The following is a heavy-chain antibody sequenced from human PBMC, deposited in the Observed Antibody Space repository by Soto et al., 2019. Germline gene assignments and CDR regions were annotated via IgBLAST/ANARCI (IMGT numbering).Heavy chain of an antibody. CDR1: GGSISSGDYY. Sequence: QVQLQESGPGLVKPSQTLSLTCTVSGGSISSGDYYWSWIRQHPGKGLEWIGYIYYSGSTYYNPSLKSRVTISVDPSKNQFSLKLNSVTAADTAVYYCAREGLAYCGGDCYSTGGEGYFDLWGRGTLVTVSS. CDR3: AREGLAYCGGDCYSTGGEGYFDL. V-gene: IGHV4-31*03. D-gene: IGHD2-21*02. J-gene: IGHJ2*01. CDR2: IYYSGST.